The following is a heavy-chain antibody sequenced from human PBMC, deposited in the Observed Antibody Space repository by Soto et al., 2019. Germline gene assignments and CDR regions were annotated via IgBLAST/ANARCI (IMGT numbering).Heavy chain of an antibody. J-gene: IGHJ4*02. D-gene: IGHD4-17*01. CDR1: GFTFSSYG. CDR2: IWYDGRNK. Sequence: QVQLVESGGGVVQPGRSLRLSCAASGFTFSSYGMHWVRQAPGKGLEWVAVIWYDGRNKYYADSVKGRFTISRDNSKNTLYLQMNSLRDEDTAVYYCARDPDDYGDYFDYLGQGPLVTVSS. CDR3: ARDPDDYGDYFDY. V-gene: IGHV3-33*01.